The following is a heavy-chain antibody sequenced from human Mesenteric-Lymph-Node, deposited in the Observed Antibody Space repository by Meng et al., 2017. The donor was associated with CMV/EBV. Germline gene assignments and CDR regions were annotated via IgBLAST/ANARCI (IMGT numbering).Heavy chain of an antibody. V-gene: IGHV3-23*01. CDR2: ISGSGGDT. CDR3: ARTAYYDYVWGSYRYSGMDV. D-gene: IGHD3-16*02. Sequence: GGSLRLSCAASGFSFRTYAMTWVRQAPGKGLEWVSGISGSGGDTYYADSVQGRFTISRDNSKNTLYLQMNSLRAEDTAVYYCARTAYYDYVWGSYRYSGMDVWGQGTTVTVSS. CDR1: GFSFRTYA. J-gene: IGHJ6*02.